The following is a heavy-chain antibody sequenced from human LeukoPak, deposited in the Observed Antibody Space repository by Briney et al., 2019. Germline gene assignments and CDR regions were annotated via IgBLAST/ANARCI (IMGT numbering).Heavy chain of an antibody. D-gene: IGHD3-22*01. Sequence: GGSLRLSCAASGFTFSSYAMSWVRQAPGKGLEWVSSISSTSSYIYYADSVKGRFTISRDNAKNSLYLQMNSLRAEDTAVYYCARGSSGYSYSDYWGQGTLVTVSS. V-gene: IGHV3-21*01. CDR2: ISSTSSYI. CDR1: GFTFSSYA. J-gene: IGHJ4*02. CDR3: ARGSSGYSYSDY.